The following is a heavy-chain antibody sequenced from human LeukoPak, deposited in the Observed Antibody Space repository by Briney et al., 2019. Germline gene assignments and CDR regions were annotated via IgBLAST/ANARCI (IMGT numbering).Heavy chain of an antibody. CDR2: IIPIFGTA. V-gene: IGHV1-69*06. J-gene: IGHJ4*02. Sequence: SVKVSCKASGGTFSSYAISWVRQAPGQGLEWMGGIIPIFGTANYAQKFQGRVTITADKSTSTAYMELSSLRSEDTAVYYCARNLYSYGYGYFDYWGQGTLVTVSS. CDR3: ARNLYSYGYGYFDY. D-gene: IGHD5-18*01. CDR1: GGTFSSYA.